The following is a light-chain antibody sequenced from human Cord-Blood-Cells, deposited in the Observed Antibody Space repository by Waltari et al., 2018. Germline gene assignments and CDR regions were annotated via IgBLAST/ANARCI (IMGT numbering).Light chain of an antibody. CDR1: QSISSW. CDR3: QQYNSYSWT. J-gene: IGKJ1*01. V-gene: IGKV1-5*03. CDR2: KAS. Sequence: DIQMTQSPSTLSASVGDRVTITCRASQSISSWLAWYQQKPGKAPKLRIYKASSLESRVPSRFSGSGSGTEFTLTISSLQPDDFATYYCQQYNSYSWTFGQGTKVEIK.